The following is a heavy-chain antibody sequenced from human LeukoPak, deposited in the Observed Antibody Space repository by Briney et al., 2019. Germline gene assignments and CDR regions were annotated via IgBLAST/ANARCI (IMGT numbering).Heavy chain of an antibody. CDR3: ARGLEPDGVGLDY. Sequence: GGSLRLSCAASGFIFSNYGMHWVRQAPGKGLEWVAVIWYDGSNKYYADSVKGRFTISRDNSKNTLYLQMNSLRAEDTAVYYCARGLEPDGVGLDYWGQGTLVTVSS. CDR2: IWYDGSNK. CDR1: GFIFSNYG. J-gene: IGHJ4*02. V-gene: IGHV3-33*01. D-gene: IGHD2-8*01.